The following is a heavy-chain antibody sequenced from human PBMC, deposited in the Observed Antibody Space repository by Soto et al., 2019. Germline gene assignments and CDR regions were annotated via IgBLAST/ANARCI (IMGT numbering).Heavy chain of an antibody. Sequence: SETLSLTCTVSGGSINDYYWSWIRQPPGKGLEWIGYIYYSGSTNYNPSLESRVTISVDTSRNQFSLKLTSVTAADTAVYYCARRGGGGWYDYAFDIWGQGTMVTVSS. CDR1: GGSINDYY. V-gene: IGHV4-59*08. D-gene: IGHD6-19*01. CDR2: IYYSGST. J-gene: IGHJ3*02. CDR3: ARRGGGGWYDYAFDI.